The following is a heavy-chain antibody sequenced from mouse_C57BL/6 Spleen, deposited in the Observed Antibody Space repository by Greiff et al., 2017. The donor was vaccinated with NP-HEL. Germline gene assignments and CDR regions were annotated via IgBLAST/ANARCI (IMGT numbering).Heavy chain of an antibody. V-gene: IGHV5-9*01. CDR1: GFTFSSYT. CDR2: ISGGGGNT. Sequence: EVKLEESGGGLVKPGGSLKLSCAASGFTFSSYTMSWVRQTPEKRLEWVATISGGGGNTYYPDSVKGRFTISRDNAKNTLYLQMSSLRSEDTALYYCARQCYGSNMDYWGQGTSVTVSS. D-gene: IGHD1-1*01. CDR3: ARQCYGSNMDY. J-gene: IGHJ4*01.